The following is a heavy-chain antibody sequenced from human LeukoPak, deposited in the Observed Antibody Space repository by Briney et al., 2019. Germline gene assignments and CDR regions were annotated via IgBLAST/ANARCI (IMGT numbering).Heavy chain of an antibody. D-gene: IGHD6-19*01. CDR1: GFTFSSYA. Sequence: PGGSLRLSCAASGFTFSSYAMSWVRQAPGKGLEWVSAISGSGGSTYYADSVKGRFTISRDNSKNTLYLQMYSLRAEDTAVYYCAKASGYSSGWYYFDYWGQGTLVTVSS. J-gene: IGHJ4*02. V-gene: IGHV3-23*01. CDR3: AKASGYSSGWYYFDY. CDR2: ISGSGGST.